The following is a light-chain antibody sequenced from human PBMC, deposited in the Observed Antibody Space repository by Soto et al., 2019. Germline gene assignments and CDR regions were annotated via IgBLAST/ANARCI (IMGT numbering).Light chain of an antibody. J-gene: IGKJ2*01. Sequence: ELVLTQSPATLSLSPGERATLSCRASQSVAGYLAWYQQKPGQGPKLLIYDSSTRATGTPARFRGSGSGTDFTLTISSLEPEDFAIYYCQHRSNWRMYTFGQGTNLEIK. CDR2: DSS. CDR3: QHRSNWRMYT. V-gene: IGKV3-11*01. CDR1: QSVAGY.